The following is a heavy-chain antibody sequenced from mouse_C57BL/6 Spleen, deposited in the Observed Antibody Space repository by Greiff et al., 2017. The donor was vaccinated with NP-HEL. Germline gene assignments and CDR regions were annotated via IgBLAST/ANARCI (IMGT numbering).Heavy chain of an antibody. CDR3: ARSRDYGSSPDY. Sequence: QVQLQQPGAELVRPGSSVKLSCKASGYTFTSYWMDWVKQRPGQGLEWIGNIYPSDSETPYNQKFKDKATLTVDKSSSTAYMQLSSLTSEDSAVYYCARSRDYGSSPDYWGQGTTLTVSS. CDR2: IYPSDSET. J-gene: IGHJ2*01. CDR1: GYTFTSYW. D-gene: IGHD1-1*01. V-gene: IGHV1-61*01.